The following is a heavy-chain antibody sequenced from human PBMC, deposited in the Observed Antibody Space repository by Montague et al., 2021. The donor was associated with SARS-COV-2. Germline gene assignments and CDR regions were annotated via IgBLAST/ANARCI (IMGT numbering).Heavy chain of an antibody. D-gene: IGHD3-3*01. CDR3: ARGARQGYGFRLGSFDS. V-gene: IGHV4-34*01. Sequence: SETLSLTCAVYGGSFSGYYSNWICQRPGKGLGLIGDIAHSGSTNYNPSLTIRVRMSVDTSKNQFSLKLSSVTAADTAVYYCARGARQGYGFRLGSFDSWGQGTLVTVSS. J-gene: IGHJ4*02. CDR1: GGSFSGYY. CDR2: IAHSGST.